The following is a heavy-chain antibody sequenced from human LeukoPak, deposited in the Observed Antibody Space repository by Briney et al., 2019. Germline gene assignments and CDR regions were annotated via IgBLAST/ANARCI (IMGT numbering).Heavy chain of an antibody. Sequence: SETLSLTCTVSGGSISIDYYWGWIRQTPGEGPGLEWIGYIFYSGNTNYNASLRSRATISVDTSKNEFSLQLISVTAADTAIYFCARGRSNAFDVWGPGTVVTVSS. CDR3: ARGRSNAFDV. CDR2: IFYSGNT. V-gene: IGHV4-30-4*01. CDR1: GGSISIDYY. D-gene: IGHD5/OR15-5a*01. J-gene: IGHJ3*01.